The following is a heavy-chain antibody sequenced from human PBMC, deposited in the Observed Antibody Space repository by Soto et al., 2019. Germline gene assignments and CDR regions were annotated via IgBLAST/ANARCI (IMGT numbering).Heavy chain of an antibody. CDR3: ARPVGVEQQLVHDAFDL. Sequence: QLQLQESGPGLVKPSETLSLTCTVSGGSISSSIYYWGWIRQPPGKGLQWFGGVYLSGSTNYNPSLRSRVTISVDTSKNQFSLRLSSMTAADTAVYYCARPVGVEQQLVHDAFDLWGQGTMVAVSS. D-gene: IGHD6-13*01. CDR1: GGSISSSIYY. CDR2: VYLSGST. V-gene: IGHV4-39*01. J-gene: IGHJ3*01.